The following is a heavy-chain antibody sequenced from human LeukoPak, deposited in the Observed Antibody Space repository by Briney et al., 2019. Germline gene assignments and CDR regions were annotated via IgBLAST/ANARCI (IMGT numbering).Heavy chain of an antibody. J-gene: IGHJ3*02. Sequence: GESLKISCKGSGYSFTSYGISWVRQAPGQGLEWMGWISAYNGNTNYAQKLQGRVTMTTDTSTSTAYMELRSLRSDDTAVYYCARDSNWNDSPDAFDIWGQGTMVTVSS. V-gene: IGHV1-18*01. D-gene: IGHD1-20*01. CDR2: ISAYNGNT. CDR1: GYSFTSYG. CDR3: ARDSNWNDSPDAFDI.